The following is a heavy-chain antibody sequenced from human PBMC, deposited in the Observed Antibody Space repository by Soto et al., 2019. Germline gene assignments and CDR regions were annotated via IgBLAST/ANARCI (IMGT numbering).Heavy chain of an antibody. V-gene: IGHV4-39*02. CDR3: ARAVGGYYYGMDV. CDR1: GGSIRSSGYC. Sequence: SETLSLTCTVSGGSIRSSGYCWGWLRQPPGKGLEWIGGIYYTGSTYYSPSLKSRVTISVDTSKNHFSLNLSSVTAADTAVYYCARAVGGYYYGMDVWGQGTTVTVSS. CDR2: IYYTGST. J-gene: IGHJ6*02. D-gene: IGHD3-16*01.